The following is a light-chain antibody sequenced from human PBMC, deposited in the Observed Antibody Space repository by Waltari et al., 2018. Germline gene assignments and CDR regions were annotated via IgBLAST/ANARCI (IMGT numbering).Light chain of an antibody. J-gene: IGKJ2*01. Sequence: DIVMTQSPDSLAVSLGERDSINCKSSQSVLYSSNNYNYLAWYQQKPGQPPQLLIYGASSRESGVPDRFGGSGSWTHFTRTISSLQAEDVAVYYCQQYYESPYTFGQGTKLEIK. V-gene: IGKV4-1*01. CDR3: QQYYESPYT. CDR2: GAS. CDR1: QSVLYSSNNYNY.